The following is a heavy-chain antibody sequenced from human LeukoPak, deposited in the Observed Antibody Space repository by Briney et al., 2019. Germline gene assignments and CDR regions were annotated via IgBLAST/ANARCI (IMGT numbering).Heavy chain of an antibody. J-gene: IGHJ4*02. CDR1: GDSISTYY. D-gene: IGHD5-12*01. CDR2: IYYTGNT. V-gene: IGHV4-59*01. Sequence: PSETLSLTCTVSGDSISTYYWSWIRQPPGEGLEWIGYIYYTGNTNFNPSLKSRVTISVDTSKNQFSLKLTSVTAADAAVYYCARGGGAAGYDNEFDYWGQGALVTVSS. CDR3: ARGGGAAGYDNEFDY.